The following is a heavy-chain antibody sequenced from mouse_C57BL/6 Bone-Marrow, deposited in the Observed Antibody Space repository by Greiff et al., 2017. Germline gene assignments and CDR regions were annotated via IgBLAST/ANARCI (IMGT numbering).Heavy chain of an antibody. CDR2: INPNNGGT. V-gene: IGHV1-26*01. J-gene: IGHJ2*01. CDR3: ARSPIYYGNYEDY. Sequence: EVQLQQSGPELVKPGASVKISCKASGYTFTDYYMNWVKQSHGKSLEWIGDINPNNGGTSYNQKFKGKATLTVDKSSSTAYMELRSLTSEASAVYYCARSPIYYGNYEDYWGQGTTLTVSS. D-gene: IGHD2-1*01. CDR1: GYTFTDYY.